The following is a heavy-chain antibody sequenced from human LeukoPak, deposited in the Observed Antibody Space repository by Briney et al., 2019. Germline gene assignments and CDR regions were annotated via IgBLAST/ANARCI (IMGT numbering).Heavy chain of an antibody. D-gene: IGHD3-10*01. Sequence: PGGSLRLSCAASEFSVGSNYMTRVRQAPGKGLEWVTLISFDGNDKKYADSVKGRFTVSRDNSRNTLFLQMNSLRPEDTAVYYCARVYGSEIDYWGQGTLVTVSS. CDR3: ARVYGSEIDY. J-gene: IGHJ4*02. V-gene: IGHV3-30*03. CDR2: ISFDGNDK. CDR1: EFSVGSNY.